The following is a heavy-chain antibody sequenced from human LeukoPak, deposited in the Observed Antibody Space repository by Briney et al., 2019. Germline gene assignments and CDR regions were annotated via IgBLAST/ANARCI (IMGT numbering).Heavy chain of an antibody. V-gene: IGHV4-39*01. J-gene: IGHJ3*02. D-gene: IGHD3-22*01. CDR3: ARGTGGPITMIVVPPDI. CDR1: GGSISSSSYY. CDR2: IYYSGST. Sequence: SETLSLTCTVSGGSISSSSYYWGWIRQPPGKGLEWIGSIYYSGSTYYNPSLKSRVTISVDTSKYQFSPKLSSVTAADTAVYYCARGTGGPITMIVVPPDIWGQGTMVTVSS.